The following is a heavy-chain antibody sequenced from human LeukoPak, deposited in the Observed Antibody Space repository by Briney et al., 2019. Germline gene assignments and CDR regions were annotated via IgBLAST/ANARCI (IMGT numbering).Heavy chain of an antibody. D-gene: IGHD3-10*01. CDR3: ASDFGY. J-gene: IGHJ4*02. CDR2: IYTSGST. Sequence: SETLSLTCTVSGGSISTDYWTWIRQPAGKGLEWIGLIYTSGSTNYNPSLKSRVTMSLDTPKNQFSLKLTSVTAADTAVYYCASDFGYWGQGTLVTVSS. CDR1: GGSISTDY. V-gene: IGHV4-4*07.